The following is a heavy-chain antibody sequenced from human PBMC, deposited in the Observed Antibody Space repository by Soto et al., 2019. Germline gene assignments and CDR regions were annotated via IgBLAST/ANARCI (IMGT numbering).Heavy chain of an antibody. V-gene: IGHV5-51*01. CDR2: IYPGDSDT. J-gene: IGHJ5*02. CDR3: ARWGKRLTYCSGTSCRIFSNWFDP. CDR1: GYSFTSYW. D-gene: IGHD2-2*01. Sequence: GESLKISCRGSGYSFTSYWIGWVRQMPGKGLEWMGIIYPGDSDTRYSPSFEGQVTISADKSISTAYLQWSSLKASDTAMYYCARWGKRLTYCSGTSCRIFSNWFDPWGQGTLVTVSS.